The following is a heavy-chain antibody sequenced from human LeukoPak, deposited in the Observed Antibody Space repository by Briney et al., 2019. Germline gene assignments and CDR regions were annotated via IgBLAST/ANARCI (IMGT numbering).Heavy chain of an antibody. J-gene: IGHJ4*02. CDR1: GFTFSSYW. V-gene: IGHV3-7*01. D-gene: IGHD3-10*01. CDR2: IKQDGSEK. Sequence: HPGGSLRLSCAASGFTFSSYWMSWVRQAPGKGLEWVANIKQDGSEKYYVDSVKGRFTISRDNAKNSLYLQMNSLRAEDTAVYYCARLNGSGTGILDYWGQGTLVTVSS. CDR3: ARLNGSGTGILDY.